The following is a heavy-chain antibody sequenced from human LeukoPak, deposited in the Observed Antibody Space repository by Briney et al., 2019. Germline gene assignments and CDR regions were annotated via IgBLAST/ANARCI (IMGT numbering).Heavy chain of an antibody. CDR2: ISSGATTI. J-gene: IGHJ4*02. D-gene: IGHD5-18*01. CDR1: GGAFISFD. Sequence: GALLLSCAASGGAFISFDMNWGRQAPGKRLEWVSYISSGATTISFTDSATGPFTISRDDAKNSLYLQMNSLRDEDTADYYCAAGYTYAYTYWGQGARVTVAS. V-gene: IGHV3-48*03. CDR3: AAGYTYAYTY.